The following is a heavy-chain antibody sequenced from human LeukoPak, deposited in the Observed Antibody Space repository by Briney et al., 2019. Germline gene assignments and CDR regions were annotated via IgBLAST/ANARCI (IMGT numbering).Heavy chain of an antibody. J-gene: IGHJ4*02. V-gene: IGHV4-34*01. CDR1: GGSFSGYY. Sequence: SETLSLTCAVYGGSFSGYYWSWIRQPPGKGLEWIREINHSGSTNYNPSLKSRVTISVDTSKNQFSLKLSSVTAADTAVYYCASHYYDSSGYYYFLDYWGQGTLVTVSS. CDR2: INHSGST. D-gene: IGHD3-22*01. CDR3: ASHYYDSSGYYYFLDY.